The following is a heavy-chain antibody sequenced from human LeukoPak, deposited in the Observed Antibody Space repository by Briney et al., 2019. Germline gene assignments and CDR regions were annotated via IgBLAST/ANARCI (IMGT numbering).Heavy chain of an antibody. D-gene: IGHD6-13*01. Sequence: ASVKVSCKASGYTFTNYTLNWVRQAPGQGLEWMGWIDTNTGNPTYAQGFIGRFVFSLDTSVTTAYLQISSLKAEDTAVYYCARDSSRWDVYYFDYWGQGTPVTVSS. V-gene: IGHV7-4-1*02. CDR2: IDTNTGNP. CDR1: GYTFTNYT. J-gene: IGHJ4*02. CDR3: ARDSSRWDVYYFDY.